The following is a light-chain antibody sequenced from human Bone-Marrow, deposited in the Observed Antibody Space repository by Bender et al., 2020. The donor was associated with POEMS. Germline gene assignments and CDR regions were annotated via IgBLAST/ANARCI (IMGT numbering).Light chain of an antibody. CDR3: SSHTSTNTVV. CDR1: SSNIGNNA. Sequence: QSVLTQPPSVSEAPRQRVTISCSGSSSNIGNNAVNWYQQLPGTAPKLLIYINNQRPSGVPDRFSGSKSGNTASLTISGLQAEDEADYYCSSHTSTNTVVFGGGTKLTVL. CDR2: INN. V-gene: IGLV1-36*01. J-gene: IGLJ3*02.